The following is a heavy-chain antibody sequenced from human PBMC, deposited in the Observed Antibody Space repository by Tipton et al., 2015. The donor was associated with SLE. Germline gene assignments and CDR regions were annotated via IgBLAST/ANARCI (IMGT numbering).Heavy chain of an antibody. Sequence: TLSLTCTVSGGSISGSFYYWSWIRQPPGKGLEWIGEINHSGSTNYNPSLKSRVTISIDTAKNQFSLKLTSVTAADTAVYYCARGMVTWRGAIVGVDVWGQGTTVNVSS. CDR1: GGSISGSFYY. CDR2: INHSGST. J-gene: IGHJ6*02. D-gene: IGHD2-21*02. V-gene: IGHV4-39*07. CDR3: ARGMVTWRGAIVGVDV.